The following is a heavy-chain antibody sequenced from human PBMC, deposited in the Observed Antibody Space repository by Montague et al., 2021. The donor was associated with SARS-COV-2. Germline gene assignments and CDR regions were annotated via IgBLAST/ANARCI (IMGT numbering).Heavy chain of an antibody. Sequence: SETLSLTCTVSGGSISSYYWVWIRQPPGKGLEWIGYVSYRGSTNYNLSLKSRVTISLDTSKNQFSLRLNSVTAADTAVYYCARDVRYAYDNWGQGILVTVSS. CDR1: GGSISSYY. V-gene: IGHV4-59*01. D-gene: IGHD3-16*01. CDR2: VSYRGST. J-gene: IGHJ1*01. CDR3: ARDVRYAYDN.